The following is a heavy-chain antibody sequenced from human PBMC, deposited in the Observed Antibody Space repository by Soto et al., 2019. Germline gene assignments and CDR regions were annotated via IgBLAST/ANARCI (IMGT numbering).Heavy chain of an antibody. V-gene: IGHV1-69*06. Sequence: GASVKVSCKASGGTFSSYAISWVRQAPGQGLEWMGGIIPIFGTANYAQKFQGRVTITADKSTSTAYMELSSLRSEDTAVYYCAREMYSSSWYFDYWGQGTLVTVSS. CDR1: GGTFSSYA. D-gene: IGHD6-13*01. CDR2: IIPIFGTA. J-gene: IGHJ4*02. CDR3: AREMYSSSWYFDY.